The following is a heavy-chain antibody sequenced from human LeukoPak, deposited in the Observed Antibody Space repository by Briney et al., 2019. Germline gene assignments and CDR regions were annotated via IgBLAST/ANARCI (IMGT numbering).Heavy chain of an antibody. CDR2: ISGSGGST. CDR3: ARDRPRRESSSISYFYYGMDV. D-gene: IGHD6-13*01. J-gene: IGHJ6*02. CDR1: GFTFSSYA. V-gene: IGHV3-23*01. Sequence: GGSLRLSCAASGFTFSSYAMSWVRQAPGKGLEWVSAISGSGGSTYYADSVKGRFTISRDNSKNTLYLQMNSLRAEDTAVYYCARDRPRRESSSISYFYYGMDVWGQGTTVIVSS.